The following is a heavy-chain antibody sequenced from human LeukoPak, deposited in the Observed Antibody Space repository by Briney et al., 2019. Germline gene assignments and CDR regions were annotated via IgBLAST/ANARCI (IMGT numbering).Heavy chain of an antibody. CDR3: ARDSPLSFDI. J-gene: IGHJ3*02. CDR2: ISSSSSFI. V-gene: IGHV3-21*01. CDR1: GFTFSTYS. Sequence: PGGSLRLSCAASGFTFSTYSMNWVRQAPGKGLKWVSSISSSSSFIYYADSVKGRFTISRDNAKNSVYLQMNSLRAEDTAVYYCARDSPLSFDIWGQGTMVTVS.